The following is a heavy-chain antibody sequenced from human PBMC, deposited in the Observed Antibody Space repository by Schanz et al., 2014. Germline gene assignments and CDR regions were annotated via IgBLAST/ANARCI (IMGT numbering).Heavy chain of an antibody. J-gene: IGHJ3*02. CDR1: GFTFGDYY. D-gene: IGHD2-2*01. V-gene: IGHV3-7*03. CDR3: AKRCSSTSCSHGAFDI. Sequence: DVQLVESGGGLVQSGGSLRLSCAASGFTFGDYYMTWVRQAPGKGLESVAKINPDGSGKYYVVSVEGRFTISRDNAKNTLYLQMYSLRDEDTAMYYCAKRCSSTSCSHGAFDIWGQGTMVTVSS. CDR2: INPDGSGK.